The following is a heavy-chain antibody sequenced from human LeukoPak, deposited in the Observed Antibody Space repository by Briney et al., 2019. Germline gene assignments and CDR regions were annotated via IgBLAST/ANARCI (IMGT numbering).Heavy chain of an antibody. CDR2: TNPSGGST. D-gene: IGHD1-26*01. J-gene: IGHJ4*02. CDR1: GYTFTSYY. CDR3: ARDPGWLIVGATTFDY. V-gene: IGHV1-46*01. Sequence: ASVKVSCKASGYTFTSYYMHWVRQAPGQGLEWMGITNPSGGSTSYAQKFQGKVTMTRDTSTSTVYMELSSLRSEDTAVYYCARDPGWLIVGATTFDYWGQGTLVTVSS.